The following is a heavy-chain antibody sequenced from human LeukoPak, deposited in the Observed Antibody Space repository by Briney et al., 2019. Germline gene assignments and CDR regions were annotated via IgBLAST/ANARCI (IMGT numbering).Heavy chain of an antibody. Sequence: GGSLRLSCAASGFTFSIYAMSWVRQAPGKGLEWVANINQDGSETFYVDSVKGRFTISRDNSKNSLYLQMNSLRAEDTALYYCAKFGSGMNFFYFDFWGQGTLVTVSS. D-gene: IGHD3-10*01. CDR1: GFTFSIYA. V-gene: IGHV3-7*01. J-gene: IGHJ4*02. CDR2: INQDGSET. CDR3: AKFGSGMNFFYFDF.